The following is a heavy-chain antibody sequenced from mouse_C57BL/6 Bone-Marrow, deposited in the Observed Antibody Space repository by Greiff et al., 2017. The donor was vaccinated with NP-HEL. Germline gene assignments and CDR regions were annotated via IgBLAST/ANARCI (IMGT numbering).Heavy chain of an antibody. Sequence: EVHLVESGGGLVKPGGSLKLSCAASGFTFSSYAMSWVRQTPEKRLEWVATISDGGSYTYYPDNVKGRFTISRDNAKNNLYLQMSHLKSEDTAMYYCARDPHYGSSSYWYFDVWGTGTTVTVSS. CDR1: GFTFSSYA. J-gene: IGHJ1*03. CDR2: ISDGGSYT. D-gene: IGHD1-1*01. CDR3: ARDPHYGSSSYWYFDV. V-gene: IGHV5-4*01.